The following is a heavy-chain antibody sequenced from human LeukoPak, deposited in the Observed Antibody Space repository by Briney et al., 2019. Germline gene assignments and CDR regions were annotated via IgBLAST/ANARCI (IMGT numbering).Heavy chain of an antibody. J-gene: IGHJ4*02. V-gene: IGHV3-64D*06. D-gene: IGHD3-10*01. CDR2: GST. Sequence: GSTYYADSVKGRFTISRDNSKNTLYLQMSSLRAEDTAVYYCVKDGSGIYYTYYFDYWGQGTLVTVSS. CDR3: VKDGSGIYYTYYFDY.